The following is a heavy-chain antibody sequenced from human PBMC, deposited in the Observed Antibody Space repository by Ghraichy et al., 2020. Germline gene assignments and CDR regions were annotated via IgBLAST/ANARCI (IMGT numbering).Heavy chain of an antibody. Sequence: GGSLRLSCAASGFTFSSYSMNWVRQAPGRGLVWVAYIRKGSSSIYYADSVKGRFTISRDDAKNSLYLQMHSLRAEDTAVYYCARFSTGWYYFDSWGQGTLVTVSS. CDR2: IRKGSSSI. CDR3: ARFSTGWYYFDS. CDR1: GFTFSSYS. J-gene: IGHJ4*02. V-gene: IGHV3-48*01. D-gene: IGHD6-19*01.